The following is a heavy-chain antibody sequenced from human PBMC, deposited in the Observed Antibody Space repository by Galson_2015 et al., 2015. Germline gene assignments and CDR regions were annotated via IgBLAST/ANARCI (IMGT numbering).Heavy chain of an antibody. CDR2: IIPIFGIA. CDR3: ARARKPRGLVVTPGFVGYYFDY. CDR1: GGTFSSYA. Sequence: SVKVSCKASGGTFSSYAISWVRQAPGQGLEWMGGIIPIFGIANYAQKFQGRVTITADKSTSTAYMELSSLRSEDTAVYYCARARKPRGLVVTPGFVGYYFDYWGQGTLVTVSS. J-gene: IGHJ4*02. D-gene: IGHD4-23*01. V-gene: IGHV1-69*10.